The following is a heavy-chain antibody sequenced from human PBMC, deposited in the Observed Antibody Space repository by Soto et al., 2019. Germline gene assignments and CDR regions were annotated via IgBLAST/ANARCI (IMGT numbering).Heavy chain of an antibody. CDR1: GFTFSDFH. Sequence: QVQLEESGGGLVKPGGPLILACAASGFTFSDFHMIWVRQAPGKGLAWISYIYRGGSTVSYADSVQGRFTISRDNAKNSLYLQLDSLRVEDTAVYYCAKRIVGTTGHAFDVWGQGTTVTISS. CDR2: IYRGGSTV. D-gene: IGHD1-26*01. V-gene: IGHV3-11*01. CDR3: AKRIVGTTGHAFDV. J-gene: IGHJ6*02.